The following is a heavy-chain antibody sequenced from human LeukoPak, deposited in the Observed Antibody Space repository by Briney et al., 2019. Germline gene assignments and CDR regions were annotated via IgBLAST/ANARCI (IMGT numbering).Heavy chain of an antibody. J-gene: IGHJ6*03. D-gene: IGHD3-22*01. Sequence: TETLSLTCAVYGGSFSGYHWTWIRQSPGKGLEWIGDINPSGSTYYNPSLKSRLTISVDTSKNQFSLKLRSVTAADTAVYYCARGRHDITMIVVVMTSVSYYLDVWGKGTTVTVS. CDR1: GGSFSGYH. V-gene: IGHV4-34*01. CDR2: INPSGST. CDR3: ARGRHDITMIVVVMTSVSYYLDV.